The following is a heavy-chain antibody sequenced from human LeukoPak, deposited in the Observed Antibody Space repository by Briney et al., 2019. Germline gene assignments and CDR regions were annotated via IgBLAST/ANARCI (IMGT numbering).Heavy chain of an antibody. V-gene: IGHV3-74*01. Sequence: GGSLRLSCAASGFTFSNYGMNWVRQAPGKGLVWVSRINSDGSSTSYADSVKGRFTISRDNAKNTLYLQMNSLRAEDTALYYCARDRAYYDFWSGYHADAFDIWGQGTMVTVSS. D-gene: IGHD3-3*01. CDR3: ARDRAYYDFWSGYHADAFDI. J-gene: IGHJ3*02. CDR2: INSDGSST. CDR1: GFTFSNYG.